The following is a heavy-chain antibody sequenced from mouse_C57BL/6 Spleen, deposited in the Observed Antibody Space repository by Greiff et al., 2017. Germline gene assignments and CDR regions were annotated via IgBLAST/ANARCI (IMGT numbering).Heavy chain of an antibody. CDR1: GYTFTSYW. J-gene: IGHJ1*03. CDR2: INPSNGGT. CDR3: ARTAVVARYWYFDV. Sequence: VQLQQPGTELVKPGASVKLSCKASGYTFTSYWMHWVKQRPGQGLEWIGNINPSNGGTNYNEKFKSKATLTVDKSSSTAYMQLSSLTSEDSAVYYCARTAVVARYWYFDVWGTGTTVTGSS. V-gene: IGHV1-53*01. D-gene: IGHD1-1*01.